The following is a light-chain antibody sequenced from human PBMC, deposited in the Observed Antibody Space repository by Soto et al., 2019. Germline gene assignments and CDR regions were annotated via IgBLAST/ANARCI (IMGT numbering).Light chain of an antibody. CDR3: QQYNNWPL. J-gene: IGKJ2*01. CDR1: QSVSSN. V-gene: IGKV3-15*01. Sequence: EIVMTQSPATLSVSPGERATLSCRASQSVSSNLAWYQQKPGRAPRLLIYGASTSATGIPARLSGSGSGTEFTLTISGLQSEDFAVYYCQQYNNWPLFGQGTKLEIK. CDR2: GAS.